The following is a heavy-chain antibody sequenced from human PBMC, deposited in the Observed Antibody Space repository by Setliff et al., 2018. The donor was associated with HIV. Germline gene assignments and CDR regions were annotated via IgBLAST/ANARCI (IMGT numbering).Heavy chain of an antibody. CDR2: MTYVGST. CDR3: ATERWLYQNFDS. V-gene: IGHV4-39*01. Sequence: KPSETLSLTCTVSGSSITSSSFYWGWIRQPPGKGLEWIGSMTYVGSTSFSPSLKSRVTISVDTSENQFSLRLSSVTAADTAVYYCATERWLYQNFDSWGQGTLVTVSS. D-gene: IGHD3-16*01. J-gene: IGHJ4*02. CDR1: GSSITSSSFY.